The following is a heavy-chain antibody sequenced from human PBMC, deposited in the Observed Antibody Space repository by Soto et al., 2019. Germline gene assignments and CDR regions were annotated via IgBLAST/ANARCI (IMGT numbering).Heavy chain of an antibody. CDR3: AKPTRGTMIVVALDAFDI. D-gene: IGHD3-22*01. J-gene: IGHJ3*02. Sequence: PGGSLRLSCAASGCTFSSYAMSWVRQAPGKGLEWVSAISGSGGSTYYADSVKGRFTISRDNSKNTLYLQMNSLRAEDTAVYYCAKPTRGTMIVVALDAFDIWGQGTMVTVSS. CDR1: GCTFSSYA. CDR2: ISGSGGST. V-gene: IGHV3-23*01.